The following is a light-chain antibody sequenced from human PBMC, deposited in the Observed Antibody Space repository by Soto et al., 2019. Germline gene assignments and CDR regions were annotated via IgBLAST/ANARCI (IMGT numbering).Light chain of an antibody. V-gene: IGKV3-20*01. Sequence: EIVLTQSPGTLSLSPWERATLSCMASQSVSSIYLAWYQQKPGQAPSLLIYATSSRATGIPDRFGGSGSGTDFSLTISRLEPEDFAVYYCQQYGSSPITVGQGTRLEIK. CDR3: QQYGSSPIT. CDR1: QSVSSIY. J-gene: IGKJ5*01. CDR2: ATS.